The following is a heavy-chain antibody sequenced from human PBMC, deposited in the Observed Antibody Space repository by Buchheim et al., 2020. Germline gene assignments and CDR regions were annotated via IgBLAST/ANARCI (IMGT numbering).Heavy chain of an antibody. CDR3: ARLVLVVGRTAFDY. D-gene: IGHD2-21*01. CDR1: GGSISSSSYY. V-gene: IGHV4-39*01. J-gene: IGHJ4*02. CDR2: IYYSGST. Sequence: QLQLQESGPGLVKPSETLSLTCTVSGGSISSSSYYWGWIRQPPGKGLEWIGSIYYSGSTYYNPSLKSRVTISVDTPKNQFSLKLSSVTAADTAVYYCARLVLVVGRTAFDYWGQGTL.